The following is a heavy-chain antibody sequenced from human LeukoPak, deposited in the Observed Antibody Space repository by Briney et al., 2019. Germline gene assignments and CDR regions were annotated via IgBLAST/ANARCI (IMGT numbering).Heavy chain of an antibody. V-gene: IGHV4-34*01. CDR2: INHSGST. J-gene: IGHJ4*02. D-gene: IGHD6-13*01. CDR1: GGSFGGYY. CDR3: TIAALDY. Sequence: SETLSLTCAVYGGSFGGYYWSWIRQPPGKGLEWIGEINHSGSTNYNPSLKSRVTISVDTSKNQFSLKLSSVTAADTAVYYCTIAALDYWGQGTLVTVSS.